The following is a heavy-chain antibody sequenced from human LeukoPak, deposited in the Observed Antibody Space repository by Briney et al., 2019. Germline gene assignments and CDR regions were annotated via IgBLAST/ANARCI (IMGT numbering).Heavy chain of an antibody. CDR1: GYTFTGYY. V-gene: IGHV1-2*02. CDR2: INPNSGGT. D-gene: IGHD6-19*01. Sequence: ASVKVSCKASGYTFTGYYVHWVRQAPGQGLEWMGWINPNSGGTNYAQKFQGRVTMTRDTSISTAYMELSRLRSDDTAVYYCARSPPSYSSGWYGYWYFDLWGRGTLVTVSS. CDR3: ARSPPSYSSGWYGYWYFDL. J-gene: IGHJ2*01.